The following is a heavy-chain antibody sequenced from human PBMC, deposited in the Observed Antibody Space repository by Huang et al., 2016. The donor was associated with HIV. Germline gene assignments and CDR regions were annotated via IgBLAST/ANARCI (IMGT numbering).Heavy chain of an antibody. D-gene: IGHD3-3*01. CDR1: GGSFSGYY. CDR3: ARGKRFLAY. CDR2: INQRGTT. Sequence: QVQLQQWGAGLLKPSETLSLTCAVYGGSFSGYYWNWIRQPPGKGLEWIGEINQRGTTNYDLSRKRRLTISADTSKNQFSLKLSSVTAADTAVYYCARGKRFLAYWGQGTLVTVSS. V-gene: IGHV4-34*01. J-gene: IGHJ4*02.